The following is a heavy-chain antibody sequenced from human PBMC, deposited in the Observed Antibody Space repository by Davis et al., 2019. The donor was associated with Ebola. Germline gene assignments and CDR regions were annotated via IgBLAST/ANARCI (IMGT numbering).Heavy chain of an antibody. CDR2: ISHSGST. Sequence: MPSETLSLTCAVYVGSFSGYYWNWIRQSPGRGLEWIGEISHSGSTSYNPSLKSRVTISVDKSKNQFSLKLSSVTAADTAVYYCARDGGIAAAGYFDYWGQGTLVTVSS. CDR3: ARDGGIAAAGYFDY. D-gene: IGHD6-13*01. J-gene: IGHJ4*02. CDR1: VGSFSGYY. V-gene: IGHV4-34*01.